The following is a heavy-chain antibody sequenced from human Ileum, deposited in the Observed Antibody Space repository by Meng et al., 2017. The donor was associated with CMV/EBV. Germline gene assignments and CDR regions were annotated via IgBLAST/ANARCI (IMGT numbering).Heavy chain of an antibody. J-gene: IGHJ4*02. D-gene: IGHD1-7*01. CDR1: GGSISSGDYY. CDR3: ARQEELWGYFDY. Sequence: QGHRQESGPGLVKPSQTLSLTCTVSGGSISSGDYYWNWIRQPPGKGLEWIGYIYYSGSTYFNPSLKSRVTISVDTSKNQFSLKLNSVTAADTAVYYCARQEELWGYFDYWGQGTLVTVSS. CDR2: IYYSGST. V-gene: IGHV4-30-4*08.